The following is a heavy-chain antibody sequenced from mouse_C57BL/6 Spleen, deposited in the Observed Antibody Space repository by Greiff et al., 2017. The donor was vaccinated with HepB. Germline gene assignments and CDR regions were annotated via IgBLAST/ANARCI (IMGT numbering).Heavy chain of an antibody. V-gene: IGHV1-7*01. CDR1: GYTFTSYW. J-gene: IGHJ3*01. Sequence: QVQLKESGAELAKPGASVKLSCKASGYTFTSYWMHWVKQRPGQGLEWIGYINPSSGYTKYNQKFKDKATLTADKSSGTAYMQLSSLTYEDSAVYYCARAPTVTTGVAYWGQGTLVTVAA. CDR2: INPSSGYT. D-gene: IGHD1-1*01. CDR3: ARAPTVTTGVAY.